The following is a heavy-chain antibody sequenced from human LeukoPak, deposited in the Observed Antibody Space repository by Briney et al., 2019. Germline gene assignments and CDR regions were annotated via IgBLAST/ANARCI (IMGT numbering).Heavy chain of an antibody. V-gene: IGHV3-23*01. Sequence: PGGSLRLSCAASGFTFSSYAMSWVRQAPGKGLEWVSAISGSGGSTYYADSVKGRFTISRDNSKNTLYLQMNSLRAEDTAVYYCAKDEDYYDSSGYLNWFDPWGQGTLVTVSS. D-gene: IGHD3-22*01. J-gene: IGHJ5*02. CDR2: ISGSGGST. CDR3: AKDEDYYDSSGYLNWFDP. CDR1: GFTFSSYA.